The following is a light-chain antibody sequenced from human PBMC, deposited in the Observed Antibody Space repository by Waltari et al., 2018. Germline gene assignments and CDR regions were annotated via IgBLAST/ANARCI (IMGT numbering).Light chain of an antibody. V-gene: IGKV3-11*01. CDR2: NAI. CDR1: QSVSNS. CDR3: LQRTNWPPT. Sequence: EVVMTQSPATLSLSPGDRAPLSCRASQSVSNSLSWYQQKPGQAPRLLIYNAITRATGIPARFSGSGSGTDFTLTIGSLEPEDAAVYFCLQRTNWPPTFGGGTTVEIK. J-gene: IGKJ4*01.